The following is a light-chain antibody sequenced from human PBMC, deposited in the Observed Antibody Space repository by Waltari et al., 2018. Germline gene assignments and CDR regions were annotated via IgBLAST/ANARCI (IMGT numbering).Light chain of an antibody. CDR2: GVN. V-gene: IGLV1-40*01. CDR1: GSNIGAGYD. CDR3: QSYDTTLSVV. Sequence: QSVLTPPPSVSGAPGQRVTLPCSWRGSNIGAGYDVHWYRQLPGTAPTLLIYGVNTRPPGVSDRFSGSQFDTSASLAIAGLQADDEADYYCQSYDTTLSVVFGGGTKLTVL. J-gene: IGLJ2*01.